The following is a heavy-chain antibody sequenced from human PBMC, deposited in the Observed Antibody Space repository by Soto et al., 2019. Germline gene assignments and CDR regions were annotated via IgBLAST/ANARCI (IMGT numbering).Heavy chain of an antibody. D-gene: IGHD3-22*01. CDR1: GFTFSSFA. J-gene: IGHJ4*02. Sequence: PGGSLRLSCAASGFTFSSFAMSGVRQAPGKGLEWVSVISESGGSTYYADSVKGRFTISRDNSKSMLYLQMNSLRGDDTAIYYCEKAISGYYAPSDYWGQGTQVTVSS. V-gene: IGHV3-23*01. CDR3: EKAISGYYAPSDY. CDR2: ISESGGST.